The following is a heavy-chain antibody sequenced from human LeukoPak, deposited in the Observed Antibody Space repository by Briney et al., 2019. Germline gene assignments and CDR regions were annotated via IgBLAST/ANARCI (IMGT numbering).Heavy chain of an antibody. V-gene: IGHV4-34*01. CDR2: INHSGST. CDR1: GGSFSGYY. D-gene: IGHD3-22*01. Sequence: SETLSLTCAVYGGSFSGYYWSWIRQPSGKGLEWIGEINHSGSTNYNPSLKSRVTISVDTSKNQFSLKLSSVTAADTAVYYCATRDDHYYDSSGFFDYWGQGTLVTVSS. CDR3: ATRDDHYYDSSGFFDY. J-gene: IGHJ4*02.